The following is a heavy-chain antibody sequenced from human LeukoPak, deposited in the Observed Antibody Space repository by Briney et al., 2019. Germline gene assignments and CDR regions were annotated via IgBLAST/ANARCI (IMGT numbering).Heavy chain of an antibody. CDR2: ISSSSSTI. J-gene: IGHJ4*02. CDR1: GFTFSSYA. CDR3: ARDPGYYDSSGSDY. V-gene: IGHV3-48*01. Sequence: PGGSLRLSCAASGFTFSSYAMSWVRQAPGKGLEWVSAISSSSSTIYYADSVKGRFTISRDNAKNSLYLQMNSLRAEDTAVYYCARDPGYYDSSGSDYWGQGTLVTVSS. D-gene: IGHD3-22*01.